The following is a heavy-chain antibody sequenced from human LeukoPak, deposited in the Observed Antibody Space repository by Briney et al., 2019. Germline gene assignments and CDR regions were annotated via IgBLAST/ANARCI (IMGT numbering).Heavy chain of an antibody. V-gene: IGHV3-11*01. Sequence: PGGSLRLSCAASGFTFSDYYMSWIRQAPGKGLEWVSYISSSGSTIYYADSVKGRFTISRDNAKNSLYLQMNSLRAEDTAVYYCARLGYCSGGSCLYYYYCYYMDVWGKGTTVTVSS. CDR2: ISSSGSTI. D-gene: IGHD2-15*01. CDR1: GFTFSDYY. CDR3: ARLGYCSGGSCLYYYYCYYMDV. J-gene: IGHJ6*03.